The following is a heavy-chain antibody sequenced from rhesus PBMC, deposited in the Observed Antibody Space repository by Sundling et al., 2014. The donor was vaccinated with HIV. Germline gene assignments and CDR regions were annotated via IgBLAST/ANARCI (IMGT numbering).Heavy chain of an antibody. CDR2: INNGGLNT. V-gene: IGHV3-103*01. Sequence: EVQLVETGGGLVQPGGSLQLSCVASGFTFSNHGMSWVRQAPGKGLEWVAGINNGGLNTYYAGSVKGRFTISRDNSKNMVSLQMNSLRPEDTAVYYCAKGVMSTGNYWGQGVLVTVSS. CDR1: GFTFSNHG. J-gene: IGHJ4*01. CDR3: AKGVMSTGNY.